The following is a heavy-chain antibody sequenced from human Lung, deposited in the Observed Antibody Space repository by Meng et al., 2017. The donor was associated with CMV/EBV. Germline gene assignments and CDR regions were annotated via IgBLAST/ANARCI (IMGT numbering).Heavy chain of an antibody. CDR2: INPSGGST. D-gene: IGHD6-19*01. Sequence: ASVXVSCKASGYTFTSYYMHWVRQAPGQGLEWMGIINPSGGSTSNAQKFQGRVTMTRDTSTSTVYMELSSRGSEDTAVYYCARDSSGWYRNWGQGTLVTVSS. CDR1: GYTFTSYY. J-gene: IGHJ4*02. CDR3: ARDSSGWYRN. V-gene: IGHV1-46*01.